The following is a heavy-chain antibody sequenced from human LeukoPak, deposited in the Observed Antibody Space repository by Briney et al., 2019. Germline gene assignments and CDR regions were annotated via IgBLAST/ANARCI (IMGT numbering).Heavy chain of an antibody. CDR3: VRDGVGATTYFGYFDH. Sequence: PGRSLRLSCAASGISFSAHGMHWVRQAPGKGLEWVAIIRFDGSNIHYADSVKGRFTISRDNSKNTLYLQMNRLRAEDTAVYYCVRDGVGATTYFGYFDHWGQGNLVTVSS. CDR1: GISFSAHG. V-gene: IGHV3-33*01. D-gene: IGHD1-26*01. CDR2: IRFDGSNI. J-gene: IGHJ4*02.